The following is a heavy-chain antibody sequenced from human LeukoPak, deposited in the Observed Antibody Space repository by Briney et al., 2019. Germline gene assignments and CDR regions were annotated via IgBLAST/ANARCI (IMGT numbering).Heavy chain of an antibody. CDR1: GGSLSGYY. V-gene: IGHV4-34*01. CDR2: ISHSGST. Sequence: PSETLSLTCAVYGGSLSGYYWSWIRQPPGKGLEWIGEISHSGSTNYNPSLKSRVTMSVDTSKNQFSLKLSSVTAADTAVYYCARLGLELQTFDYWGQGTLVTVSS. J-gene: IGHJ4*02. D-gene: IGHD1-7*01. CDR3: ARLGLELQTFDY.